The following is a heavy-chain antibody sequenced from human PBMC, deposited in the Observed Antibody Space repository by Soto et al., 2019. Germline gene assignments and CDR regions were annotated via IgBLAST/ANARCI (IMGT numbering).Heavy chain of an antibody. CDR1: GFTFSSYA. D-gene: IGHD5-18*01. J-gene: IGHJ4*02. Sequence: GSLRLSCVASGFTFSSYAMNWVRQAPGKGLEWVSAISSNGGSSYYADSVKGRFTISRDTSKNTLYLQMDSLRVEDTAVYYCAKRSEGYSYGASDYWGQGTLVTVSS. CDR2: ISSNGGSS. V-gene: IGHV3-23*01. CDR3: AKRSEGYSYGASDY.